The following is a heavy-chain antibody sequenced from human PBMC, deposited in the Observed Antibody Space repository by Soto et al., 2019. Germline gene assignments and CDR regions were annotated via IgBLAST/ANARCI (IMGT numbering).Heavy chain of an antibody. CDR1: GGSFSGYY. CDR3: MLGSGWKDFDY. D-gene: IGHD3-22*01. CDR2: INHSGST. J-gene: IGHJ4*02. V-gene: IGHV4-34*01. Sequence: SETLSLTCAVYGGSFSGYYWSWIRQPPGKGLEWIGQINHSGSTNYNPSLKSRVTISVDTSKNQFSLKLSSVTAADTAVYYCMLGSGWKDFDYWGQGTLVTVSS.